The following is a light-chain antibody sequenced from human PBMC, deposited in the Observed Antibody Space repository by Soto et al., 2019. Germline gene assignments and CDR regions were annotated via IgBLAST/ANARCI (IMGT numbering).Light chain of an antibody. Sequence: DIVMTQSPDSLAVSLGERATINCKSSQSVLYSSNNKNYLAWYQQKPGQPPKLLIYWASTRESGVPDRFSGSGAGTDVTLTISSLQAEDVAVYYCQQYYSTPWGFGQGTKVEIK. J-gene: IGKJ1*01. CDR3: QQYYSTPWG. CDR1: QSVLYSSNNKNY. CDR2: WAS. V-gene: IGKV4-1*01.